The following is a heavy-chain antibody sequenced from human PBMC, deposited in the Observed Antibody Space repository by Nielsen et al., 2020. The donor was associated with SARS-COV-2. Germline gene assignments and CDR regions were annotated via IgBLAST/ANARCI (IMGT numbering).Heavy chain of an antibody. CDR1: GFTFSSYE. J-gene: IGHJ4*02. V-gene: IGHV3-49*04. CDR3: TTGYSYGYYFDY. Sequence: GESLKISCAASGFTFSSYEMNWVRQAPGKGLEWVGFIRSKAYGGTTEYAASVKGRFTISRDDSKSIAYLQMNSLKTEDTAVYYCTTGYSYGYYFDYWGQGTLVTVSS. D-gene: IGHD5-18*01. CDR2: IRSKAYGGTT.